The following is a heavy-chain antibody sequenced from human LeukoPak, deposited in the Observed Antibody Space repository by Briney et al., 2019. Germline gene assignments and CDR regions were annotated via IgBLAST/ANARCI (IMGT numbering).Heavy chain of an antibody. J-gene: IGHJ6*03. D-gene: IGHD6-6*01. V-gene: IGHV1-69*13. CDR3: ARDRRSSSPQRAYYYYYIDV. Sequence: SVKVSCKASGGTFSSYAIGWVRQAPGQGLEWVGRIIPIFGTANNPQKFQGRVTITPDESPRTAYMELMSLRSEDTAVYYCARDRRSSSPQRAYYYYYIDVWGKGTTVTVSS. CDR1: GGTFSSYA. CDR2: IIPIFGTA.